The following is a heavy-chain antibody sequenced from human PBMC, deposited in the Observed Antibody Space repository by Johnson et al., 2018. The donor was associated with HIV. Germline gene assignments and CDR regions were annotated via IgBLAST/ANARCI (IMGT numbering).Heavy chain of an antibody. V-gene: IGHV3-7*02. J-gene: IGHJ3*02. D-gene: IGHD6-13*01. CDR1: GFTFSSYW. CDR3: AGGGAAAGTWDAFDI. Sequence: VQLVESGGGLVQPGGSLRLSCAASGFTFSSYWMSWVRQAPGKGLEWVANIKQDGSQKYYAGSVKGRFTISRDNAKNSLYLQMNSLRAEDTAVYYCAGGGAAAGTWDAFDIWGQGTMVTVSS. CDR2: IKQDGSQK.